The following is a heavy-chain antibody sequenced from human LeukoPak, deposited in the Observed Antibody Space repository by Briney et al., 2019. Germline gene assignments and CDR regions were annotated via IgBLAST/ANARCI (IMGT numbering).Heavy chain of an antibody. D-gene: IGHD6-19*01. J-gene: IGHJ4*02. CDR2: IVYDGSYK. Sequence: GGSLRLSCAASGFTFRSYGMHWVRQAPGKGLEWVAVIVYDGSYKYYADSVKGRFTISRDNSKNTLYLQMNSLRAEDTAVYYCVLGGSSGWNYFDYWGQGTLVTVSS. CDR3: VLGGSSGWNYFDY. V-gene: IGHV3-30*03. CDR1: GFTFRSYG.